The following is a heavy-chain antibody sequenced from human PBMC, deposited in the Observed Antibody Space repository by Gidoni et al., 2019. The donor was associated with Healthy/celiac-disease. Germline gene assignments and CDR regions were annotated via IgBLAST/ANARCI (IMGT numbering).Heavy chain of an antibody. Sequence: QLQLQESGPGLVKPSETLSLTCTVSGGSISSRSYYWGWIRQPPGKGLEWIGSIYYSGSTYYNPSLKSRVTISVDTSKNQFSLKLSSVTAADTAVYYCAPFGGDIVVVPAALFGPWGQGTLVTVSS. J-gene: IGHJ5*02. CDR1: GGSISSRSYY. D-gene: IGHD2-2*01. V-gene: IGHV4-39*01. CDR3: APFGGDIVVVPAALFGP. CDR2: IYYSGST.